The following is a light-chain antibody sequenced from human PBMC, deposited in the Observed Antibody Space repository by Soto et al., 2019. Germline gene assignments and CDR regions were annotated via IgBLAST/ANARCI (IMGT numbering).Light chain of an antibody. J-gene: IGKJ1*01. CDR3: QHYNNWPPWT. Sequence: EILMTQSPVTLSVSPGERATLSCRASQSVRSNLAWYQQKPGQAPRLLIYGASTRATGVPARFSGSGSGTEFTLTISSLQSEDCAVYYCQHYNNWPPWTFGQGTKVEIK. V-gene: IGKV3-15*01. CDR2: GAS. CDR1: QSVRSN.